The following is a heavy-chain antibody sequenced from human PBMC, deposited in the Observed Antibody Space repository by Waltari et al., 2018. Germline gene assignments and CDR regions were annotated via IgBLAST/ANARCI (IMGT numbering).Heavy chain of an antibody. J-gene: IGHJ4*02. CDR2: IYYSGST. CDR3: ARDRWVGFDY. Sequence: QVQLQESGPGLVKPSETLSLTCTVSGGSISSHYWSWIRQPPGKGLEWIGYIYYSGSTNYNPSLKSRVTISVDTSKNQFSLKLSAVTAADTAVYYCARDRWVGFDYWGQGTLVTVSS. D-gene: IGHD1-26*01. CDR1: GGSISSHY. V-gene: IGHV4-59*11.